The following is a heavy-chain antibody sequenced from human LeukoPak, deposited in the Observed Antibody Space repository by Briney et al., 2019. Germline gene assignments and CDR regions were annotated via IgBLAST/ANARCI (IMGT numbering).Heavy chain of an antibody. D-gene: IGHD1-26*01. Sequence: SETLSLTCTVSGGSISSYYWSWIRQPPGKGLEWIGYIYYSGSTNYNPSLKSRVTISVDTSKNQFSLKLSSVTAADTAVYYCARDRGGSYELTFDYWGQGTLVTVSS. CDR3: ARDRGGSYELTFDY. V-gene: IGHV4-59*01. CDR2: IYYSGST. CDR1: GGSISSYY. J-gene: IGHJ4*02.